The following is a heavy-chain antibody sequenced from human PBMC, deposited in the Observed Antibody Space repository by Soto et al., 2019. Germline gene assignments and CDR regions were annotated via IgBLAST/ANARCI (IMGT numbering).Heavy chain of an antibody. CDR2: IIPIFGTA. V-gene: IGHV1-69*06. D-gene: IGHD4-4*01. CDR1: GGTFSSYA. CDR3: ARHASSRTSNYDYYAVDV. J-gene: IGHJ6*02. Sequence: SVKVSCKASGGTFSSYAISWVRQAPGQGLEWMGGIIPIFGTANYAQKFQGRVTISADKSISTAYLQWSSLRASDSAIYYCARHASSRTSNYDYYAVDVWGLGTTVTVSS.